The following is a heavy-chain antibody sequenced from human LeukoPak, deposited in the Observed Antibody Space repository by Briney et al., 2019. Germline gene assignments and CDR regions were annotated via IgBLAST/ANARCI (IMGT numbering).Heavy chain of an antibody. CDR2: IIGGGGST. CDR3: AHGAMYQLYY. D-gene: IGHD2-2*01. J-gene: IGHJ4*02. Sequence: GGSLRLSCAAPGFPFSSHGKSWVRQAPGKGLEWVSGIIGGGGSTYCGDSVEGRFTLSGDNSRNTLSLQMKRLSAGDTAVYLCAHGAMYQLYYWGQGTLVTVSS. CDR1: GFPFSSHG. V-gene: IGHV3-23*01.